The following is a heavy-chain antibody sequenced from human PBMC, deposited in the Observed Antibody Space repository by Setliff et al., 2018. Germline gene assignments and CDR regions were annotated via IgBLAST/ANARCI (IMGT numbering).Heavy chain of an antibody. Sequence: PGESLEISCKASEYTFTNYWIGWVRQMPGKGLEWMGVVYCGDSDTRYSPSFQGQVTMSADKSIRSAYLQWSSLKASDTAMYYCARLGYSDAFDIWGQGTMVTVSS. D-gene: IGHD5-18*01. CDR2: VYCGDSDT. V-gene: IGHV5-51*01. CDR3: ARLGYSDAFDI. J-gene: IGHJ3*02. CDR1: EYTFTNYW.